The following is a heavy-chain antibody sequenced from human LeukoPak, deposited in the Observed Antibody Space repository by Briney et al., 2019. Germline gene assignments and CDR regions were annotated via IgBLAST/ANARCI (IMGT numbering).Heavy chain of an antibody. CDR2: IKQHGSEK. CDR1: GFTFSSYA. Sequence: PGGSLRLSCAASGFTFSSYAMHWVRQAPGKGLEWVANIKQHGSEKYYVDSVKGRFTISRDNAKNSLYLQMNSLRAEDTAVYYCARDRLGHSLNGIITKHKYYYYYMDVWGKGTTVTVSS. V-gene: IGHV3-7*01. J-gene: IGHJ6*03. D-gene: IGHD3-16*01. CDR3: ARDRLGHSLNGIITKHKYYYYYMDV.